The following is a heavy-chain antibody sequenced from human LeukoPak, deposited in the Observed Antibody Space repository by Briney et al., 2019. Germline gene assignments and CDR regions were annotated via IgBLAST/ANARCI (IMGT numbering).Heavy chain of an antibody. D-gene: IGHD4-11*01. CDR3: ARDPTAPTDYYYYMDV. CDR2: INPNSGGT. J-gene: IGHJ6*03. CDR1: GYTFTGYY. V-gene: IGHV1-2*02. Sequence: GASVKVSCKASGYTFTGYYMHWVRQAPGQGLEWMGWINPNSGGTNYAQKFQGRVTMTRDTSISTAYMELSRLRSDDTAVCYCARDPTAPTDYYYYMDVWGKGTTVTVSS.